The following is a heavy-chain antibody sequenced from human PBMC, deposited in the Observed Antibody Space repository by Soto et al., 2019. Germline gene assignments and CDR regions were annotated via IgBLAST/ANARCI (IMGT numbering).Heavy chain of an antibody. J-gene: IGHJ6*02. V-gene: IGHV5-51*01. CDR1: GYSFTSYW. D-gene: IGHD2-15*01. CDR2: IYPGDADT. CDR3: ARIYCGAGSRYSGGYHFYDMDL. Sequence: GESLKISCKRSGYSFTSYWIGWVRQMPGKGLEWMGIIYPGDADTRYSPSFQGQVTISADKSISTAYLQWTSLKASDTAMYYCARIYCGAGSRYSGGYHFYDMDLWGQGTTVTVSS.